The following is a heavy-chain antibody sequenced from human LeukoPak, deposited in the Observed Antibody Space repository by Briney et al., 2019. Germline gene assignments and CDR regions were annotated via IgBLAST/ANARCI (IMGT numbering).Heavy chain of an antibody. Sequence: PSETLSLTCTVSGGSISSYYWSWIRQPAWKGLEWIGRIYSSGSTNYNPSLKSRVTMSVDTSKNQFSLKLSSVTAADTAVYYCARGYASGRYSDYWGQGTLVTVSS. CDR1: GGSISSYY. CDR3: ARGYASGRYSDY. V-gene: IGHV4-4*07. J-gene: IGHJ4*02. D-gene: IGHD3-10*01. CDR2: IYSSGST.